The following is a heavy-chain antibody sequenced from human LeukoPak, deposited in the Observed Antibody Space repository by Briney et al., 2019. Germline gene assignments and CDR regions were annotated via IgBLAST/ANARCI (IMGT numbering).Heavy chain of an antibody. CDR2: IYYSGST. CDR1: GGSISSYY. D-gene: IGHD6-13*01. J-gene: IGHJ5*02. CDR3: ARPGIAAAGTRVWWFDP. Sequence: SETLSLTCTVSGGSISSYYWSWIRQPPGKGLEWIGYIYYSGSTNYNPSLKSRVTISVDTSKNQFSLKLSSVTAADTAVYYCARPGIAAAGTRVWWFDPWGQGTLVTVSS. V-gene: IGHV4-59*01.